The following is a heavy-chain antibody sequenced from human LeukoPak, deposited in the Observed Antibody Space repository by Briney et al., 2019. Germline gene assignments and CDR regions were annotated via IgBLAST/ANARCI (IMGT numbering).Heavy chain of an antibody. CDR1: GGTFSSYA. CDR3: SRVVDDCFDP. CDR2: IIPIFGTA. Sequence: SVKVSCKASGGTFSSYAISWVRQAPGQGLEWMGGIIPIFGTANYAQKFQGRVTITTDESTSTAYMELSSLRSEDTAVYYCSRVVDDCFDPWGQGTLVTVSS. D-gene: IGHD2-21*01. V-gene: IGHV1-69*05. J-gene: IGHJ5*02.